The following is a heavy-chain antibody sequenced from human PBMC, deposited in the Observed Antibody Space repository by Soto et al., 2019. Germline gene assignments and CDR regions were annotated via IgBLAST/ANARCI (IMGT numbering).Heavy chain of an antibody. CDR2: IWYDGNNK. Sequence: QVQLVESGGGVVQPGRSLRLSCAASGFTFSNYGMHWVRQAPGKGLEWVALIWYDGNNKYYADSVKGRFTISRDNFKNTLYLQMNSLRAEDTAVYYCARDGYCSGGSCYSVPVFDFWGQGTLVTVSS. V-gene: IGHV3-33*01. CDR1: GFTFSNYG. D-gene: IGHD2-15*01. J-gene: IGHJ4*02. CDR3: ARDGYCSGGSCYSVPVFDF.